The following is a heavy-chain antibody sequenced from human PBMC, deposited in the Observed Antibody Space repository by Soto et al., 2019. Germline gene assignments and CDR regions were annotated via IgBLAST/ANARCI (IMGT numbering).Heavy chain of an antibody. V-gene: IGHV3-7*03. D-gene: IGHD6-25*01. CDR1: GFTFSDYW. CDR2: IKKDESEK. CDR3: ARGSAAPDS. J-gene: IGHJ4*02. Sequence: GGSLRLSCAASGFTFSDYWMSWVRQAPGKGLEWVANIKKDESEKYYVDSVKGRFTISRDNAKNSLNLQMNSLRAEDAAVYYCARGSAAPDSWGQGTLVTVSS.